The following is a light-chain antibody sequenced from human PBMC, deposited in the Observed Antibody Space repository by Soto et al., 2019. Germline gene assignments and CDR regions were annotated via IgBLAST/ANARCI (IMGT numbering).Light chain of an antibody. CDR2: AAS. CDR1: QSISNF. J-gene: IGKJ4*01. CDR3: QQYYNSVLT. V-gene: IGKV1-39*01. Sequence: DIQMTQSPSSLSASLGDRVTITCRASQSISNFLNWFQHKPGKAPTVLISAASTLQSGVPSRFSGSVSGTDFTLTISSLQPEDAASYYCQQYYNSVLTFGGGTKVDIK.